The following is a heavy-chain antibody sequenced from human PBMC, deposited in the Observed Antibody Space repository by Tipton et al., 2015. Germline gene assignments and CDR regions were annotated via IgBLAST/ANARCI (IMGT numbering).Heavy chain of an antibody. Sequence: TLSLTCAVYGGSFSDYYWSWIRQSPGKGLEWIGEINHGGSTNYNPSLKSRVTISVDTSKNQFSLKLNSVTAADTAVYYCARDLEHGMDVWGHGTTVTVSS. CDR2: INHGGST. D-gene: IGHD5-24*01. V-gene: IGHV4-34*01. CDR1: GGSFSDYY. CDR3: ARDLEHGMDV. J-gene: IGHJ6*02.